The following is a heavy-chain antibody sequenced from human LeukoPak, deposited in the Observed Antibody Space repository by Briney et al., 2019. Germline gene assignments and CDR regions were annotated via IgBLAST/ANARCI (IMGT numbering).Heavy chain of an antibody. J-gene: IGHJ4*02. V-gene: IGHV3-23*01. CDR2: ISGSGGST. D-gene: IGHD3-9*01. Sequence: GGSLRLSCAASGFTFSSYAMSWVRQAPGKGLEWVSAISGSGGSTYYADSVKGRFTISRDNSKNTLYLQMNSLRAEDTAVYYCARVLVYFDWPDYWGQGTLVTVSS. CDR3: ARVLVYFDWPDY. CDR1: GFTFSSYA.